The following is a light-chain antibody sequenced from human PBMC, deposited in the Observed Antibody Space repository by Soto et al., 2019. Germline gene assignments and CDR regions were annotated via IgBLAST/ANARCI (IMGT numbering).Light chain of an antibody. V-gene: IGLV7-43*01. J-gene: IGLJ3*02. CDR3: LVFYADAWV. CDR2: STS. CDR1: TGAVTNGYY. Sequence: QAVVTQEPSLTVSPGGTVTLTCASSTGAVTNGYYPNWFQQKPGQAPRALIYSTSIKYSWTPARFSGSLLGGKAALTLAGVQPEDEADYCCLVFYADAWVFGGGTQLTVL.